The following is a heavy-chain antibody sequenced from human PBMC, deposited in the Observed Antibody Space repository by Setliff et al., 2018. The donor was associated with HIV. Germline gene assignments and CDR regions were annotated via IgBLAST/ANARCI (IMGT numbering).Heavy chain of an antibody. V-gene: IGHV1-18*01. J-gene: IGHJ4*02. CDR3: ARVNDILLGYWVGYFDY. D-gene: IGHD2-8*01. CDR1: GYTLRRHG. CDR2: ISAYNGNT. Sequence: ASVKVSCKASGYTLRRHGISWVRQAPGQGLEWMGWISAYNGNTNYAQKFQGRVTLTTDTSTSTAYMELRSMRSDDTAVYYCARVNDILLGYWVGYFDYWGQGTLVTVSS.